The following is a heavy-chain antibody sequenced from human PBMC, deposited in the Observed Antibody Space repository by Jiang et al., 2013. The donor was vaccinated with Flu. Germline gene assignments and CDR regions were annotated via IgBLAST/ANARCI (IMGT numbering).Heavy chain of an antibody. J-gene: IGHJ5*02. D-gene: IGHD6-19*01. V-gene: IGHV4-39*01. CDR2: IYYSGST. Sequence: LLKPSETLSLTCTVSGGSISSSSYYWGWIRQPPGKGLEWIGSIYYSGSTYYNPSLKSRVTISVDTSKNQFSLKLSSVTAADTAVYYCASSVAGTFWFDPWGQGTLVTVSS. CDR3: ASSVAGTFWFDP. CDR1: GGSISSSSYY.